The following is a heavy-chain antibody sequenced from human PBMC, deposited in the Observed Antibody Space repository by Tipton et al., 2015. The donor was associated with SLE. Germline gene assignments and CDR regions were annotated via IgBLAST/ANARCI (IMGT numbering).Heavy chain of an antibody. J-gene: IGHJ4*02. CDR1: GGSFSGYY. V-gene: IGHV4-34*01. Sequence: TLSLTCAVYGGSFSGYYWSWIRQPPGKGLEWIGEINHSGSTNYNPSLKSRVTISVDTSKNQFSLKLSSVTAADTAVYYWARGPPFDYWGQGTLVTVSS. CDR3: ARGPPFDY. CDR2: INHSGST.